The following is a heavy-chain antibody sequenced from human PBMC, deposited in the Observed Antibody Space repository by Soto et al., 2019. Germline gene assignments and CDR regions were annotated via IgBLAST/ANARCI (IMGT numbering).Heavy chain of an antibody. Sequence: QVQLQESGPGLVKPSQTLSLTGTVSVCSISSGGYYWSWIRQHPGRGLEWIGYIYYSGSTYYNPSLKSRVTISGSTPNNKFSRKLSSVTATDTAVYYCARKRIATMGTYYYGRDVWGQGTTVTVSS. V-gene: IGHV4-31*03. CDR2: IYYSGST. J-gene: IGHJ6*02. D-gene: IGHD1-26*01. CDR1: VCSISSGGYY. CDR3: ARKRIATMGTYYYGRDV.